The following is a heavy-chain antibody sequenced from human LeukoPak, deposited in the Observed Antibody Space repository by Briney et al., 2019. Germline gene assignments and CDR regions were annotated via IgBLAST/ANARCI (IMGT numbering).Heavy chain of an antibody. CDR3: ARNTGYSSSWEDY. Sequence: GGPLRLSCAASRFTFSSYWMSWVRQAPGKGLEWVANIKQDGSEKYYVGSVKGRFTISRDNAKNSLYLQMNSLRAEDTAVYYCARNTGYSSSWEDYWGQGTLVTVSS. J-gene: IGHJ4*02. CDR1: RFTFSSYW. CDR2: IKQDGSEK. V-gene: IGHV3-7*01. D-gene: IGHD6-13*01.